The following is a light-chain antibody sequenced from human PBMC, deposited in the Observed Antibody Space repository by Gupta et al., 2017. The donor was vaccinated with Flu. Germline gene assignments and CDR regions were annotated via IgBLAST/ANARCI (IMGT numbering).Light chain of an antibody. J-gene: IGLJ1*01. CDR2: DNS. CDR1: NIGSKS. V-gene: IGLV3-21*02. Sequence: GQTARITGGGTNIGSKSVHWYHQKPGQAPVLVVYDNSDRPSGIPERFSGSNSGNTATLTISRVEAGDEADYYCQVWDSGSDQYVFATGTKVTVL. CDR3: QVWDSGSDQYV.